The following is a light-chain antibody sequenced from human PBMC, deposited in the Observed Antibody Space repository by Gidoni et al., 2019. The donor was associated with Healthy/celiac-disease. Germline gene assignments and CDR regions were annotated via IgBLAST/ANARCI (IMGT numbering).Light chain of an antibody. CDR3: QQRSNWPPSIT. V-gene: IGKV3-11*01. CDR1: QRVSSY. Sequence: EIVVTQSPATLPLTPGERATLSCRASQRVSSYLAWYQQTPGQAPRLLIYAASTRATGIPARFSGSGSGTAFTLPISSLEPEDFAVYYCQQRSNWPPSITFXQXTRLEIK. CDR2: AAS. J-gene: IGKJ5*01.